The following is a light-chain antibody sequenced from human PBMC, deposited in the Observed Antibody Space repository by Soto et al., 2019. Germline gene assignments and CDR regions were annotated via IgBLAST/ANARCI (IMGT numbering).Light chain of an antibody. CDR1: QSVSKY. J-gene: IGKJ4*01. Sequence: EIVLTQSPATLSLSPGERATLSCRASQSVSKYFSWCQQKPAQAPTLLIHYASTRATGIPARFSGSGSGTDLTLTISSRELEDFGVDYCQQRSNWPQITFGGGTKVEIK. CDR3: QQRSNWPQIT. CDR2: YAS. V-gene: IGKV3-11*01.